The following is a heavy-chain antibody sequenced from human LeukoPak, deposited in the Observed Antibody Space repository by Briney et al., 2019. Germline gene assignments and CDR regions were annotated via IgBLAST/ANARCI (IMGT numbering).Heavy chain of an antibody. CDR2: INPNSGGT. D-gene: IGHD6-19*01. CDR1: GGTFSSYA. V-gene: IGHV1-2*02. J-gene: IGHJ4*02. CDR3: ASEGIAVAADY. Sequence: WASVKVSCKASGGTFSSYAISWVRQAPGQGLEWMGWINPNSGGTNYAQKFQGRVTMTRDTSISTAYMELSRLRSDDTAVYYCASEGIAVAADYWGQGTLVTVSS.